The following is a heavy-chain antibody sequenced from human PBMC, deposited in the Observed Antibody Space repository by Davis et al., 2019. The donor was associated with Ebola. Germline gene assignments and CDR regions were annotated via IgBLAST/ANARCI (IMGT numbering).Heavy chain of an antibody. V-gene: IGHV3-73*01. CDR3: TISSYGGNSYYFDY. Sequence: GGSLRPSCAASGFTFSSYEMNWVRQASGKGLEWVGRIRSKAKSYATAYAASVKGRFTISRDDSKNTAYLQMNSLKTEDTAVYYCTISSYGGNSYYFDYWGQGTLVTVSS. CDR1: GFTFSSYE. CDR2: IRSKAKSYAT. D-gene: IGHD4-23*01. J-gene: IGHJ4*02.